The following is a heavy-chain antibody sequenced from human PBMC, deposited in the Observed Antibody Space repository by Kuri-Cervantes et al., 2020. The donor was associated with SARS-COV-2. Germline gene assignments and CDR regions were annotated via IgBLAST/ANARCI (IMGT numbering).Heavy chain of an antibody. CDR2: ISAYNGNT. J-gene: IGHJ4*02. D-gene: IGHD1-7*01. CDR3: ATVPGDGYNWNYSPLFDY. V-gene: IGHV1-18*04. CDR1: GYTFTSYG. Sequence: ASVKVSCKASGYTFTSYGISWVRQAPGQGLEWMGWISAYNGNTNYAQKFQGRVTMNTDTSTSTAYMELRSLRSDDADVYFCATVPGDGYNWNYSPLFDYWGQGTLVTVSS.